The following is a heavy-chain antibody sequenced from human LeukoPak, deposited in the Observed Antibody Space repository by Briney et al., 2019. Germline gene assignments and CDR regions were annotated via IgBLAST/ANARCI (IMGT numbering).Heavy chain of an antibody. CDR1: GFSFSNYA. V-gene: IGHV3-23*01. Sequence: GGSLRLSCAASGFSFSNYAMSWVRQAPGKGLEWVSGISGSGSSTYYADSVKGRFTISRDNYKNTLYLQMDSLRAEDTAVYYCAVHNSGFCYWGQGTQVTVSS. D-gene: IGHD3-22*01. CDR3: AVHNSGFCY. J-gene: IGHJ4*02. CDR2: ISGSGSST.